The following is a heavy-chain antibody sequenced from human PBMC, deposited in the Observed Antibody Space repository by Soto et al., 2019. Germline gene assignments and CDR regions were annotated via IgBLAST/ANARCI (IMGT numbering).Heavy chain of an antibody. CDR1: GFTFSNYW. J-gene: IGHJ4*02. Sequence: EVQLVEAGGGLVQPGGSLRLSCVASGFTFSNYWLHWVRQAPGKGLVWVSHINTDGSYTSHADSVKGRFTISRDNAKNTLYLQMNSLRAEDTAVYYWATDRSGSHDYWGQGTLVTVSS. D-gene: IGHD1-26*01. CDR2: INTDGSYT. CDR3: ATDRSGSHDY. V-gene: IGHV3-74*01.